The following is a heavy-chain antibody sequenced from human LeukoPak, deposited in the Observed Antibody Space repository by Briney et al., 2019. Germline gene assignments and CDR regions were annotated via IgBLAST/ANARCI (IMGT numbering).Heavy chain of an antibody. CDR3: ARGYQRPDY. Sequence: GGSLGLSCAASGFTFSTYTMNWVRQAPGKGLEWVSSLSSSSNNINYADSVKGRFTISRDNAMNSVHLQMNSLRVEDTAVYYCARGYQRPDYWGQGTLITVSS. CDR1: GFTFSTYT. J-gene: IGHJ4*02. D-gene: IGHD2-2*01. CDR2: LSSSSNNI. V-gene: IGHV3-21*01.